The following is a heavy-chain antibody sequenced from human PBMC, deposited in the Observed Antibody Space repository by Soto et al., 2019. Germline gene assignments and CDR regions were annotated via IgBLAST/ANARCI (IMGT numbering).Heavy chain of an antibody. CDR3: ARVGHYYYGMDV. Sequence: GASVKVSCKASGYTFTNHDINWVRRATGQRLEWMGWINAGNDNTKYSQKFQGRVTITRDTSASTVYMELSSLSSEDTAVYYCARVGHYYYGMDVWGQGTTVTVSS. CDR1: GYTFTNHD. J-gene: IGHJ6*02. D-gene: IGHD3-10*01. V-gene: IGHV1-3*01. CDR2: INAGNDNT.